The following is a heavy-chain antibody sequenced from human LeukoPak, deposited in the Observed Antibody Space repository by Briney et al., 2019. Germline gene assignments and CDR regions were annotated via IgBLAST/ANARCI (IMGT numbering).Heavy chain of an antibody. CDR3: ARVCRGGYCSSTSSFDY. CDR2: SNAYNGNT. V-gene: IGHV1-18*01. J-gene: IGHJ4*02. CDR1: GYTFTIYG. D-gene: IGHD2-2*01. Sequence: SVTVSFKASGYTFTIYGISGVRQARGRGREGMGWSNAYNGNTNYAQKLQGRVTMTTDTSTSTAYMELRSLRSDDTAVYYCARVCRGGYCSSTSSFDYWGQGTLVTVSS.